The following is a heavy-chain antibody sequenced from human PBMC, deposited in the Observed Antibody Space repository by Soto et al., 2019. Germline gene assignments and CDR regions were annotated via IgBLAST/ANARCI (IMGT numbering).Heavy chain of an antibody. J-gene: IGHJ4*02. D-gene: IGHD3-22*01. Sequence: PGESLKISCKGSGYSFTSYWIGWVRQMPGEGLEWMGIIYPGDSDTRYSPSFQGQVTISADKSISTAYLQWSSLKASDTATYYCARRRAYYYDSSGYYEWDYWGQGTLVTVSS. CDR2: IYPGDSDT. CDR3: ARRRAYYYDSSGYYEWDY. CDR1: GYSFTSYW. V-gene: IGHV5-51*01.